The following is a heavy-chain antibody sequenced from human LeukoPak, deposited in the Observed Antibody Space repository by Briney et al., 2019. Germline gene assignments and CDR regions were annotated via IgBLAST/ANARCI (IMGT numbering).Heavy chain of an antibody. CDR2: INPNSGGT. D-gene: IGHD6-13*01. V-gene: IGHV1-2*02. J-gene: IGHJ3*02. CDR3: ARDPALYSSSWNDAFDI. Sequence: ASVKVSCKASGYTFTGYYMHWVRQAPGQGLEWMGWINPNSGGTNYAQKFQGRVTMTRDTSISAAYMELSRLRSDDTAVYYCARDPALYSSSWNDAFDIWGQGTMVTVSS. CDR1: GYTFTGYY.